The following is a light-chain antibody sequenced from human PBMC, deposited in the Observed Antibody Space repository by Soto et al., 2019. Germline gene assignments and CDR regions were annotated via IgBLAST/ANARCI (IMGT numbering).Light chain of an antibody. CDR2: GAS. V-gene: IGKV3-15*01. Sequence: EKVMTQSPATLSVSPGERATLSCRASQSVSSNLAWYQQKPGQAPRLLIYGASSRATDIPGRFSGSGSGTEFTLTISSLQSEDSAVYYCQEYNTWPWTFGQGTKVDI. CDR3: QEYNTWPWT. CDR1: QSVSSN. J-gene: IGKJ1*01.